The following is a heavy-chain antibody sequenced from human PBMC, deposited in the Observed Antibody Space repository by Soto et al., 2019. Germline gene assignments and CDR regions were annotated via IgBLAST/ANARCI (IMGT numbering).Heavy chain of an antibody. D-gene: IGHD1-26*01. CDR3: ARGGAMGVDY. J-gene: IGHJ4*02. Sequence: GGSLRLSCTASGFTFNTHWMHWVRQAPGKGLVWVSRIYFDGITTNYADSVKGRLTVSRDNARNTVYLHVNTLRDEDTAVYYCARGGAMGVDYWGQGTLVTVSS. CDR1: GFTFNTHW. V-gene: IGHV3-74*01. CDR2: IYFDGITT.